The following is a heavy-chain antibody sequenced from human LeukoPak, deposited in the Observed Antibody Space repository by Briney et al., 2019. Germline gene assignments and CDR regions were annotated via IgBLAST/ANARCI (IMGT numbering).Heavy chain of an antibody. CDR2: IYHSGST. CDR3: ARPEYCSTTPCSGAFEI. D-gene: IGHD2-2*01. Sequence: SETLSLTCAVSGGSISSGGYSWSWIRQPPGKGLEWIGYIYHSGSTYYYPSLKSRVTMSVDRSKNQFSLRMTSVTAADTAVYYCARPEYCSTTPCSGAFEIWGQGTMVAVSS. CDR1: GGSISSGGYS. V-gene: IGHV4-30-2*01. J-gene: IGHJ3*02.